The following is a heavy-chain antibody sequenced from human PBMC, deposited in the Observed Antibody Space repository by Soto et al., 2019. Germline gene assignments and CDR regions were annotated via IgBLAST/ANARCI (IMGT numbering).Heavy chain of an antibody. J-gene: IGHJ6*01. Sequence: SSTXSVTCSVYVGSFIVYYWILIRQPPGKGLECIGEINHSGSTNYNPSLKSRVTISVDTSKNQFSLKLSSVTAADTAVYYCATVGVVQADHRLSCLEPRGQRPLVNVYYG. CDR3: ATVGVVQADHRLSCLEPRGQRPLVNVYYG. CDR2: INHSGST. CDR1: VGSFIVYY. V-gene: IGHV4-34*01. D-gene: IGHD2-2*01.